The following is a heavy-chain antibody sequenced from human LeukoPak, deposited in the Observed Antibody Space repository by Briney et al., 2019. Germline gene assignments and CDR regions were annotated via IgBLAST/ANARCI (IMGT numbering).Heavy chain of an antibody. V-gene: IGHV1-18*01. CDR3: ARALHYYDSSGYDY. J-gene: IGHJ4*02. D-gene: IGHD3-22*01. CDR1: GYTFTSYG. Sequence: ASVKVSCKASGYTFTSYGISWVRQAPGHRLEWTGWISAYNGNTNYAQKVQGRVTMTTDTSTSTAYMELRSLRSDDTAVYYCARALHYYDSSGYDYWGQGTLVTVSS. CDR2: ISAYNGNT.